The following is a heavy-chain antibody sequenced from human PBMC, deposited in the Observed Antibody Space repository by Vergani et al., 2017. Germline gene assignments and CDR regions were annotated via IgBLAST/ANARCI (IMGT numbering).Heavy chain of an antibody. D-gene: IGHD2-8*01. CDR2: IYYSGSN. V-gene: IGHV4-59*01. Sequence: QVQLQESGPGLVKPSETLSLTCTVSGGSISSYYWSWIRQPPGKGLEWIGYIYYSGSNNYNPSLKSRVTISVDTSKNQFSLKLSSVTAADTAVYYCARGGLMRRAGDYFDYWGQGTLVTVSS. CDR1: GGSISSYY. CDR3: ARGGLMRRAGDYFDY. J-gene: IGHJ4*02.